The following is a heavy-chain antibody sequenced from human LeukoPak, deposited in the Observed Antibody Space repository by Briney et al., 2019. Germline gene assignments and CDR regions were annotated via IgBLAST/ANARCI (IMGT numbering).Heavy chain of an antibody. V-gene: IGHV3-30*18. Sequence: PGGSLRLSCAASGFTFSSYGMHWVRQAPGKGLEWVAVISYDGSNKYYADSVKGRFTISRDNSKNSLYLQMNSLRAEDTAVYYCAKDRGGIVGDTYFDYWGQGTLVTVSS. CDR2: ISYDGSNK. CDR1: GFTFSSYG. D-gene: IGHD1-26*01. CDR3: AKDRGGIVGDTYFDY. J-gene: IGHJ4*02.